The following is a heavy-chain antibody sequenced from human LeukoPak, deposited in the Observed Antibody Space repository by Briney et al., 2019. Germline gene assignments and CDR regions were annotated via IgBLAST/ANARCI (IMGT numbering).Heavy chain of an antibody. Sequence: GGSLRLSCAASGFTFSSYGMHWVRQAPGRGLEWVAVISNDGSNNYYTDSVKGRFTISRDNSNNTVYLQMNSLRAEDTAVYYCAKDLFGYGHERGVPYFDYWGQGSLVAVSS. V-gene: IGHV3-30*18. CDR1: GFTFSSYG. CDR2: ISNDGSNN. D-gene: IGHD5-18*01. J-gene: IGHJ4*02. CDR3: AKDLFGYGHERGVPYFDY.